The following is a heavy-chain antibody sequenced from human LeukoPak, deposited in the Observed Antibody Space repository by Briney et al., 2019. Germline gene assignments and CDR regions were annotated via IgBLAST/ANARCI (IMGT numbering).Heavy chain of an antibody. D-gene: IGHD6-25*01. J-gene: IGHJ1*01. CDR1: GGTFSSYA. CDR2: IITIFGTA. V-gene: IGHV1-69*13. CDR3: ARGGYSSGPGYFQH. Sequence: ASVKVSCKASGGTFSSYAISWVRQAPGQGLEWMGGIITIFGTANYAQKFQDRVTITADESTSTAYMELSSLRSDDTAVYYCARGGYSSGPGYFQHWGQGTLVTVSS.